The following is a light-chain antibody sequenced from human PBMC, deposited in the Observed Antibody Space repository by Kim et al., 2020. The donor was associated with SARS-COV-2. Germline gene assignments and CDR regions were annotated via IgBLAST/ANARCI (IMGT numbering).Light chain of an antibody. J-gene: IGKJ2*01. CDR2: DAS. Sequence: VSPGEGATLSCRASQSVRSNLAWYQQRPGQPPRLLIYDASTTATGVPARFSGSGSGTEFTLTISSLQSEDSAVYYCQQYNNWPPYTFGQGTKLEIK. CDR1: QSVRSN. V-gene: IGKV3-15*01. CDR3: QQYNNWPPYT.